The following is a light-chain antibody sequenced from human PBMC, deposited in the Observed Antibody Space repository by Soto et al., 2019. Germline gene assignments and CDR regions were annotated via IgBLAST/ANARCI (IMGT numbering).Light chain of an antibody. Sequence: EIVLTQSTATLSVSPGERATLSCRASQGIKNYLAWFQQKPGQAPRLLIYDASNRATGIPVRFSGSGSGTDFTLTISSLEPEDLAVYYCQQRSNWPITFGQGTRLEIK. CDR2: DAS. CDR3: QQRSNWPIT. CDR1: QGIKNY. J-gene: IGKJ5*01. V-gene: IGKV3-11*01.